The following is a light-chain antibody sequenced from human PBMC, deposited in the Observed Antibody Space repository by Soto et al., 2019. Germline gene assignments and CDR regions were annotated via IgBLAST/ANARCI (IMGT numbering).Light chain of an antibody. V-gene: IGKV1-5*03. CDR3: QQYNSYWT. CDR2: KAS. CDR1: QSISSW. Sequence: DIQMPPSHSTLSSSVGDRFPITCRASQSISSWLAWYQQTPGKPPKLLIYKASSFEGGSPSRFSGSGSATEFPLTISRLQPDDSATYYRQQYNSYWTGGQGTKVDIK. J-gene: IGKJ1*01.